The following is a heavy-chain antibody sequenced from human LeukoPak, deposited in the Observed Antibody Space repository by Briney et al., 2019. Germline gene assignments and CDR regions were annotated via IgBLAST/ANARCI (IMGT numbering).Heavy chain of an antibody. CDR1: GFAFSDYS. CDR3: ARVHRGYSYRRLDY. D-gene: IGHD5-18*01. CDR2: ISSSDNTI. V-gene: IGHV3-48*02. J-gene: IGHJ4*02. Sequence: AGGSLRLSCAASGFAFSDYSMNWVRQAPGKGLEWVSYISSSDNTIHYADSVKGRFTISRDNAKNSLYLEMNSLRDEDTAVYYCARVHRGYSYRRLDYWGQGTLVTVSS.